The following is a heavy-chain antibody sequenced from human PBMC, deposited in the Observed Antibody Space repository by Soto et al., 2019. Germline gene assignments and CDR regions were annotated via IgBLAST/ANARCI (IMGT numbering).Heavy chain of an antibody. D-gene: IGHD3-9*01. CDR3: AKVRRGYYDILTGPYGMDV. J-gene: IGHJ6*02. CDR2: ISGSGGST. Sequence: XGSLRLSCAASGVTLSSYAMSWVRQAPGKGLEWVSAISGSGGSTYYADSVKGRFTISRDNSKNTLYLQMNSLRAEDTAVYYCAKVRRGYYDILTGPYGMDVWGQGTTVTVSS. V-gene: IGHV3-23*01. CDR1: GVTLSSYA.